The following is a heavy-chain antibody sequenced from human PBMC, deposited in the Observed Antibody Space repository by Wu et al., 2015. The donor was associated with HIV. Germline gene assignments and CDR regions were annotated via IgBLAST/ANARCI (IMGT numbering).Heavy chain of an antibody. CDR1: GYTFTSYD. CDR2: MNPNSGNT. V-gene: IGHV1-8*03. CDR3: ARVVGGGGYFSFYYMDV. J-gene: IGHJ6*03. Sequence: QVQLVQSGAEVKKPGASVKVSCKASGYTFTSYDINWVRQATGQGLEWMGWMNPNSGNTGYAQKFQGRVTITRNTSISTAYMELSSLRSEDTAVYYCARVVGGGGYFSFYYMDVWGKGTTVTVSS. D-gene: IGHD2/OR15-2a*01.